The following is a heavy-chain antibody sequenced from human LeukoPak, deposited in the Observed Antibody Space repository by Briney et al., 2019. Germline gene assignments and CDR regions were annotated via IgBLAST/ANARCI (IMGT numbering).Heavy chain of an antibody. CDR3: ARDRYDIP. D-gene: IGHD3-9*01. CDR2: IGTVGDT. Sequence: GGSLRLSCAASGFTFSKYDMHWVRQVIGKGLEWVSAIGTVGDTYYPGSVKGRFTISRDNSKNTVYLQMNSLRPEDTAVYYCARDRYDIPWGQGTLVTVSS. V-gene: IGHV3-13*01. CDR1: GFTFSKYD. J-gene: IGHJ5*02.